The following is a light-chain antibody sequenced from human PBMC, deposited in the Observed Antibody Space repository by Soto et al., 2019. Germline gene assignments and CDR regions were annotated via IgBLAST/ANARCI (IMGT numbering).Light chain of an antibody. Sequence: DIQMTQSPSTLSASVGDRVTITCRARQSIGRFLAWYQHQPGKAPKLLIYDASTLESGVPSRFSGTGSGTEFTFSITSLQPEDFRTYYCQQCYMGWTFGQGTKVDFK. CDR1: QSIGRF. CDR2: DAS. J-gene: IGKJ1*01. CDR3: QQCYMGWT. V-gene: IGKV1-5*01.